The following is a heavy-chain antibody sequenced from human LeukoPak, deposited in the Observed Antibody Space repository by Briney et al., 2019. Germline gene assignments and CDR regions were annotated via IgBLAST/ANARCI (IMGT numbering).Heavy chain of an antibody. CDR1: GGSISSSSYY. D-gene: IGHD3/OR15-3a*01. V-gene: IGHV4-39*07. CDR2: IYYSGST. Sequence: SETLSLTCTVSGGSISSSSYYWGWIRQPPGKGLEWIGSIYYSGSTYYNPSLKSRVTISVDTSKNQFSLKLSSVTAADTAVYYCARAPGWTGPPYFDYWGQGTLVTVSS. CDR3: ARAPGWTGPPYFDY. J-gene: IGHJ4*02.